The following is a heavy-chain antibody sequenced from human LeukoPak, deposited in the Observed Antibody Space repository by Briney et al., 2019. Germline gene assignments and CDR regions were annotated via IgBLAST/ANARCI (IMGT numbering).Heavy chain of an antibody. J-gene: IGHJ4*02. V-gene: IGHV3-23*01. CDR2: ISDSGVRT. D-gene: IGHD4-17*01. CDR1: GFTFSSYA. Sequence: GGSLRLSCASSGFTFSSYALSWVRQAPGKGLEWVSGISDSGVRTYYPASVKGRFTISRDNSQNTLFLQMSSLSAEDTALYYCAKGHGDYWNYFDSWGQGTLVTVSS. CDR3: AKGHGDYWNYFDS.